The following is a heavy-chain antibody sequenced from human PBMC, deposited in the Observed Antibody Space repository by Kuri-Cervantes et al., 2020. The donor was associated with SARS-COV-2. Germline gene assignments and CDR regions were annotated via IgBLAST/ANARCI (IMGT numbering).Heavy chain of an antibody. CDR1: GDSMDSVYYY. D-gene: IGHD1-26*01. Sequence: SETLSLSCIVSGDSMDSVYYYWSWIRQPPGKGLEWIGYTLYSGSPYYNPSLKSRLSISVDTSKKQFSLNLGSVTVADTAGYYCARVGATNPVVDYWGQGTLVTVSS. J-gene: IGHJ4*02. CDR2: TLYSGSP. V-gene: IGHV4-30-4*01. CDR3: ARVGATNPVVDY.